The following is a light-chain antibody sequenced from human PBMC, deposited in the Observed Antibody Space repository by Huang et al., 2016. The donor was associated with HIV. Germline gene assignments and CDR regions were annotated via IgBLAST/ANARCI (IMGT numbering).Light chain of an antibody. CDR2: GAS. CDR3: QQYYSFPLT. V-gene: IGKV1D-8*01. J-gene: IGKJ4*01. Sequence: VIWMTQSPSLLSSSGGDKVTITCRLSQGISNYLDWYQQKPGKAPDLLIYGASTLRSGVPSRFSGSGSGTDFTLTISYLQSEDFAIYYCQQYYSFPLTFGGGTKVEIK. CDR1: QGISNY.